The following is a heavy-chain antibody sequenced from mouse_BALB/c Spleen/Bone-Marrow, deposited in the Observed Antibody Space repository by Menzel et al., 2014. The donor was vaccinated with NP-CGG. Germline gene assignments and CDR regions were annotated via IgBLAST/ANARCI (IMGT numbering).Heavy chain of an antibody. CDR2: IYPGDGDT. CDR3: ARSDGYRTMDY. CDR1: GYAFSSSW. D-gene: IGHD2-3*01. V-gene: IGHV1-82*01. J-gene: IGHJ4*01. Sequence: VNLVESGPELVKPGASVKISRKASGYAFSSSWMNWVKQRPGQGLEWIGRIYPGDGDTNYNGKFKGKATLTADKSSSTAYMQLSSLTSVDSAVYFCARSDGYRTMDYWGQGTSVTVSS.